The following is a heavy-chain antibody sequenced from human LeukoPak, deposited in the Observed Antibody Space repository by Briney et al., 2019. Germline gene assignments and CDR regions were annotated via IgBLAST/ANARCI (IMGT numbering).Heavy chain of an antibody. Sequence: PGGSLRLSCAASRFIFNSYAMHWVRQAPGKGLEWVAVVSLDGRNTYYSDSARGRFTISRDNSKNTLYLQMDSLRSEDTAVYFCARGFSNDYFDNWGQGTSVSVSS. J-gene: IGHJ4*02. V-gene: IGHV3-30*03. CDR3: ARGFSNDYFDN. D-gene: IGHD4-11*01. CDR1: RFIFNSYA. CDR2: VSLDGRNT.